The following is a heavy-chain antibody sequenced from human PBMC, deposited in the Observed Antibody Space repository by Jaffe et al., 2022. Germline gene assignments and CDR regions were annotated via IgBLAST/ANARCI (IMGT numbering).Heavy chain of an antibody. Sequence: QVQLQESGPGLVKPSETLSLTCTVSGGSISSYYWSWIRQPPGKGLEWIGYIYYSGSTNYNPSLKSRVTISVDTSKNQFSLKLSSVTAADTAVYYCARHGRVPFDYWGQGTLVTVSS. D-gene: IGHD1-26*01. J-gene: IGHJ4*02. CDR3: ARHGRVPFDY. CDR1: GGSISSYY. V-gene: IGHV4-59*01. CDR2: IYYSGST.